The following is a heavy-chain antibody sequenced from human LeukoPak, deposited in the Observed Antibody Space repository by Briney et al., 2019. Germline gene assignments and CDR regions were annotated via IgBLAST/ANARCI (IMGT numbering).Heavy chain of an antibody. CDR2: IYYSGST. D-gene: IGHD6-6*01. V-gene: IGHV4-39*07. CDR1: GGSISSSSYY. CDR3: ARDSSIAARVLTRVFDY. J-gene: IGHJ4*02. Sequence: SETLSLTCTVSGGSISSSSYYWGWIRQPPGKGLEWIGRIYYSGSTYYNPSLKCRVTISVDTSKNQFSLKLSSVTAADTAVYYCARDSSIAARVLTRVFDYWGQGTLVTVSS.